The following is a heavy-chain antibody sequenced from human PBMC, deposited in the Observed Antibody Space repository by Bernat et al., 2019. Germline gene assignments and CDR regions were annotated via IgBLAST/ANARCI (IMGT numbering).Heavy chain of an antibody. J-gene: IGHJ4*02. D-gene: IGHD3-3*01. V-gene: IGHV3-30-3*01. CDR1: GFTVSTYT. Sequence: VQLVESGGGLVQPGGSLRLSCAASGFTVSTYTMHWVRQAPGKGLEWVAVISYDGDNKYYADSVKGRITISRDNSRNTLYLRMNSLRPEDTAVYYCARGGMTIFGVSAGPDDYWGQGTLVTVSS. CDR3: ARGGMTIFGVSAGPDDY. CDR2: ISYDGDNK.